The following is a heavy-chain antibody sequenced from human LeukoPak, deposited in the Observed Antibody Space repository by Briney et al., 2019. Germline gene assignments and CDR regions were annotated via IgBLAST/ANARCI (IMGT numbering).Heavy chain of an antibody. CDR1: GFTFTRHG. J-gene: IGHJ4*02. CDR2: VSFDGSNK. CDR3: ARDFNAAAGVDIDY. Sequence: GGSLRLSCAASGFTFTRHGMHWVRLAPGKGLEWVAFVSFDGSNKYYAGSVKGRFTISRDNSKNTLYLQMNSLRAEDTAVYYCARDFNAAAGVDIDYWGQGTLVTVSS. D-gene: IGHD6-13*01. V-gene: IGHV3-30*03.